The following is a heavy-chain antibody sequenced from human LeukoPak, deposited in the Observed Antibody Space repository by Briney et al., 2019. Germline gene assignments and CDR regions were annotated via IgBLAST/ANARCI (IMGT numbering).Heavy chain of an antibody. D-gene: IGHD5-12*01. Sequence: SQTLSLTCTVSGGSISSGDYYWSWIRQPPGKGLEWIGYIYYSGSTYYNPSLKSRVTISVDTSKNQFSLKLSSVTAADTAVYYCARDLGSGYDLPFGYWGQGTLVTVSS. CDR2: IYYSGST. V-gene: IGHV4-30-4*01. CDR3: ARDLGSGYDLPFGY. J-gene: IGHJ4*02. CDR1: GGSISSGDYY.